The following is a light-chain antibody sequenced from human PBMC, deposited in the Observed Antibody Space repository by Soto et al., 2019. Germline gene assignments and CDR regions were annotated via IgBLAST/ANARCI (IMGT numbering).Light chain of an antibody. V-gene: IGLV4-69*01. CDR2: LNSAGSH. CDR1: SGHSSYA. Sequence: QLVLTQSPSASASLGASVNLTCTLSSGHSSYAIAWHQQHPEKGPRYLMKLNSAGSHSKGDGIPDRFSGSSSGAERYLTISSLQSEDEADYFCQTWGTGIQVFGGGTKPTVL. J-gene: IGLJ2*01. CDR3: QTWGTGIQV.